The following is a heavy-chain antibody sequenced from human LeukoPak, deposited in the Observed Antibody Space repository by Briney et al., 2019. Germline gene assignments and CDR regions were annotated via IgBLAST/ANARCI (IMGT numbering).Heavy chain of an antibody. V-gene: IGHV1-69*01. J-gene: IGHJ4*02. Sequence: ASVKVSCKASGGTFSSYAISWVRQAPGQGLEWMGGIIPIFGAANYAQKFQGRVTITADESTSTAYMELSSLRSEDTAVYYCASFNTFTMTTDYWGQGTLVTVSS. CDR1: GGTFSSYA. CDR2: IIPIFGAA. CDR3: ASFNTFTMTTDY. D-gene: IGHD3-22*01.